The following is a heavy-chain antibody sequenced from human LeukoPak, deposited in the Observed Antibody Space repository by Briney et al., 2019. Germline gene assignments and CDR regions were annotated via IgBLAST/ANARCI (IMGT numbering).Heavy chain of an antibody. J-gene: IGHJ4*02. CDR3: ARGDSSGAYHANGNYYFDY. V-gene: IGHV1-2*02. D-gene: IGHD3-22*01. CDR1: GYTFTSYY. CDR2: INPNSGIT. Sequence: GASVKVSCKASGYTFTSYYMHWVRQAPGQGLEWMGWINPNSGITNSAQKFWGRVTLTRDATISTVYVEVTRLKSDDTAVFYCARGDSSGAYHANGNYYFDYWGQGTLVTVSS.